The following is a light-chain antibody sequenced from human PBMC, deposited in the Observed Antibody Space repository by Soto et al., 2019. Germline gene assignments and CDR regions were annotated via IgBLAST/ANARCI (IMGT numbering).Light chain of an antibody. Sequence: DIQMTQSPSSLSASVGDSVTITCRASQSISSYLNWYQQKPGKAPKLLIYAASILQSGVPSRFSGSGSGTDFTLTISSLQPEDFATYYCQQSYSTRWTFGQGTKVEIK. CDR2: AAS. CDR1: QSISSY. J-gene: IGKJ1*01. CDR3: QQSYSTRWT. V-gene: IGKV1-39*01.